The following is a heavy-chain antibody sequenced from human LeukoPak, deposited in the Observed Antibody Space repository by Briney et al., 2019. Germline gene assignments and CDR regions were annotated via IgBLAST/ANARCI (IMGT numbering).Heavy chain of an antibody. J-gene: IGHJ4*02. Sequence: SETLSLTCTVSGGSISSSSYYWGWIHQPPGKGLEWIGSIYYSGSTYYNPSLKSRVTISVDTSKNQFSLKLSSVTAADTAVYYCARHEWYYGSGSYYADYWGQGTLVTVSS. V-gene: IGHV4-39*01. CDR3: ARHEWYYGSGSYYADY. CDR1: GGSISSSSYY. CDR2: IYYSGST. D-gene: IGHD3-10*01.